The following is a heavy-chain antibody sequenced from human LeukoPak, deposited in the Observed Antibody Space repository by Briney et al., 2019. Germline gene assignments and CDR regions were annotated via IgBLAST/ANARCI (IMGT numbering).Heavy chain of an antibody. CDR3: ASTSDYGDYQYYFDY. D-gene: IGHD4-17*01. CDR2: IYYSGST. CDR1: GGSISSYY. V-gene: IGHV4-59*01. Sequence: SETLSLTCTGSGGSISSYYWSWIRQPPGKGLEWIGYIYYSGSTNYNPSLKSRVTISVDTSKNQFSLKLSSVTAADTAVYYCASTSDYGDYQYYFDYWGQGTLVTVSS. J-gene: IGHJ4*02.